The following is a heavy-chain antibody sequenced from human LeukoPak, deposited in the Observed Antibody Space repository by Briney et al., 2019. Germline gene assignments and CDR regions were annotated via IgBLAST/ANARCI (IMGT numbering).Heavy chain of an antibody. V-gene: IGHV1-2*02. CDR1: RYTFTDYY. CDR2: ISPNNGGT. Sequence: ASVKVSCKASRYTFTDYYIHWVRQAPGQGLEWMGWISPNNGGTNHAQKFQGGVTMTSDTSISTAYMELSRLTSDDTAVYYCARGPYRYSGTYAYPFDYWGQGTLVTVSS. CDR3: ARGPYRYSGTYAYPFDY. D-gene: IGHD1-26*01. J-gene: IGHJ4*02.